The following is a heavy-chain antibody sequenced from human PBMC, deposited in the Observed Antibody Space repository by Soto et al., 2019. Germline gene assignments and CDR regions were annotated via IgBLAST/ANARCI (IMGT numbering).Heavy chain of an antibody. CDR2: ISSSSSTI. D-gene: IGHD4-4*01. V-gene: IGHV3-48*02. CDR3: ARDFPDYSNSQPFDY. CDR1: GFTFSSYS. Sequence: GGSLRLSCAASGFTFSSYSMNWVRQAPGKGLEWVSYISSSSSTIYYEDSVKGRFTISRDNDKNTLYLQMNSLRDEDTAVYYCARDFPDYSNSQPFDYWGKGTLVTVSS. J-gene: IGHJ4*02.